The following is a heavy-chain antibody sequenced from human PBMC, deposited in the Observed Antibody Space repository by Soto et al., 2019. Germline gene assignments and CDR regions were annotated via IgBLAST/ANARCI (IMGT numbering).Heavy chain of an antibody. V-gene: IGHV1-18*01. D-gene: IGHD3-10*01. CDR3: ARDRVLTFGESPKYYYYYYGMDV. CDR2: ISAYNGNT. Sequence: ASVKVSCKASGYTFNSYGITWVRQAPGQGLEGMGWISAYNGNTNYAQKLQGRVTVTTDTSTSTAYMELRSLRSDDTAVYYCARDRVLTFGESPKYYYYYYGMDVWGQGTTVTVSS. J-gene: IGHJ6*02. CDR1: GYTFNSYG.